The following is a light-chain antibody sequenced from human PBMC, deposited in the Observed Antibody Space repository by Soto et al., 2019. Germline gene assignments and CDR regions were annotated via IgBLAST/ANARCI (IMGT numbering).Light chain of an antibody. CDR1: RSDVGGYNY. Sequence: QSALTQPASVSGSPGQSITISCTGTRSDVGGYNYVSWYQQHPGKAPKLMIYEVSNRPSGVSNRFSGSKSGNTASLTISGLQAEDEADYYCSSYTRTNTGVFGGGTKLTVL. J-gene: IGLJ2*01. V-gene: IGLV2-14*01. CDR2: EVS. CDR3: SSYTRTNTGV.